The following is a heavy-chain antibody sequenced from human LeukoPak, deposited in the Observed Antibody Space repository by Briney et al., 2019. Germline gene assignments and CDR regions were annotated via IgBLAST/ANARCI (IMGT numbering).Heavy chain of an antibody. D-gene: IGHD3-16*01. V-gene: IGHV1-2*02. Sequence: ASVKVSCKASGYTFTGYYMHWVRQAPGQGLEWMGWINPNSGDTKYAQKFQGRVTMTRDTSISTAYMALSRLRSDDTAVYYCATQRGSYLWGTDFDYWGQGTLVTVSS. CDR3: ATQRGSYLWGTDFDY. CDR1: GYTFTGYY. J-gene: IGHJ4*02. CDR2: INPNSGDT.